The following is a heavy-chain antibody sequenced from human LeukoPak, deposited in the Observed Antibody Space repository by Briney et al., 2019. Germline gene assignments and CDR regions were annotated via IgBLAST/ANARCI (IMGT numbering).Heavy chain of an antibody. J-gene: IGHJ4*02. CDR2: IYYSGST. V-gene: IGHV4-31*03. D-gene: IGHD3-16*01. CDR1: GGSLSSGGYY. Sequence: SETLSLTCTVSGGSLSSGGYYWSWIRQHPGKGLEWIGYIYYSGSTYYNPSLKSRVTISVDTSKNQFSLKLSSVTAADTAVYYCARAREFRGIDYWGQGTLVTVSS. CDR3: ARAREFRGIDY.